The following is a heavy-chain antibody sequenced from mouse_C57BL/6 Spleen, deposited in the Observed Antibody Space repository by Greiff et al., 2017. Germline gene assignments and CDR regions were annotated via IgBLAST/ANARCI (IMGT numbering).Heavy chain of an antibody. J-gene: IGHJ4*01. CDR1: GYSFTDYN. Sequence: EVQLQQSGPELVKPGASVKLSCKASGYSFTDYNMNWVKQSHGQSLEWIGVINPNYGTTSYNQKFKGKATLTVDQSSSTAYMQLNSLTSEDSAVYCCARSGVSCAMDYWGQGTSVTVSS. D-gene: IGHD3-2*02. CDR2: INPNYGTT. V-gene: IGHV1-39*01. CDR3: ARSGVSCAMDY.